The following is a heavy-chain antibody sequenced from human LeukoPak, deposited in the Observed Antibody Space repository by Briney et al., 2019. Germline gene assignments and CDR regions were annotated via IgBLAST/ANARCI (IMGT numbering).Heavy chain of an antibody. Sequence: ASVKVSCKVSGYTLTELSMHWVRQAPGKGLEWMGGFDPGDGETIYAQKFQGRVTMTEDTSTDTAYMELSSLRSEDTAVYYCATPSIVGATSWYFDYWGQGTLVTVSS. CDR2: FDPGDGET. D-gene: IGHD1-26*01. CDR3: ATPSIVGATSWYFDY. J-gene: IGHJ4*02. CDR1: GYTLTELS. V-gene: IGHV1-24*01.